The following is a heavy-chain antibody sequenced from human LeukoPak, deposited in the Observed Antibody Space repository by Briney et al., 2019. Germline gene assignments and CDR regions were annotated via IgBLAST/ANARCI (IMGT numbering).Heavy chain of an antibody. D-gene: IGHD3-22*01. Sequence: PSETLSLTCADYGGSFSGYYWSWIRQPPGKGLEWIGEINHSGSTNYNPSLKSRVTISVDTSKNQFSLKLSSVTAADTAVYYCARVKLTYYYDSSGYSPHPTFDYWGQGTLVTVSS. V-gene: IGHV4-34*01. CDR2: INHSGST. CDR3: ARVKLTYYYDSSGYSPHPTFDY. J-gene: IGHJ4*02. CDR1: GGSFSGYY.